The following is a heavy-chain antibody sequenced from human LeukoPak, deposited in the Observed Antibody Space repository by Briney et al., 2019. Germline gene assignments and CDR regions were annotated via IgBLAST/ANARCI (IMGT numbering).Heavy chain of an antibody. CDR2: IIPIFGTA. V-gene: IGHV1-69*06. CDR1: GGTFSSYA. D-gene: IGHD5-12*01. CDR3: ARDDGRGYSGYDYFLDY. Sequence: SVKVSCKASGGTFSSYAISWVRQAPGQGLEWMGGIIPIFGTANYAQKFQGRVTITADKSTSTAYMGLSSLRSEDTAVYYCARDDGRGYSGYDYFLDYWGQGTLVTVSS. J-gene: IGHJ4*02.